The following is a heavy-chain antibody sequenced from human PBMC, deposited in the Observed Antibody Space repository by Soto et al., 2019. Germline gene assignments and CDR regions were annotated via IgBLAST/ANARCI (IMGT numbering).Heavy chain of an antibody. J-gene: IGHJ4*02. CDR3: AKDTGRDPYGSGSYYDY. Sequence: GGSLRLSCAASGFTFSSYGMHWVRQAPGKGLEWVAVISYDGSNKYYADSVKGRFTISRDNSKNTLYLQMNSLRAEDTAVYYCAKDTGRDPYGSGSYYDYWGQGTLVTVSS. D-gene: IGHD3-10*01. CDR1: GFTFSSYG. V-gene: IGHV3-30*18. CDR2: ISYDGSNK.